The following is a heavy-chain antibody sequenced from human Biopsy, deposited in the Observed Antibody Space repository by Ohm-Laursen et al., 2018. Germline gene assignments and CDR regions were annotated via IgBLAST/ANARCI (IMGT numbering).Heavy chain of an antibody. Sequence: ATVKISCKAPAYTLTDYYLHWVRQAPGQGLEWMGWINPDSGGTNYAQKFQGRVTMTRDTSISTVQMELGSLRSDDTAVYYCARVGFSSTWPPDRHDAFDIWGQGTMVTVSS. CDR2: INPDSGGT. CDR1: AYTLTDYY. D-gene: IGHD6-13*01. V-gene: IGHV1-2*02. J-gene: IGHJ3*02. CDR3: ARVGFSSTWPPDRHDAFDI.